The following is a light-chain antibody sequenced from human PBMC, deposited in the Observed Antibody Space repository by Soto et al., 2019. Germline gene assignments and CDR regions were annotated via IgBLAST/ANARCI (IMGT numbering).Light chain of an antibody. CDR1: NGDIASNS. J-gene: IGLJ2*01. CDR3: QSYDTTTVV. Sequence: LTQPHSVSESPGKTVIISCTRSNGDIASNSVQWYQQRPGSAPTTVIYENNRRPSGVPNRFSGSTDGSSNSASLTISGLQPEDEADYYCQSYDTTTVVFGGGTKLTVL. CDR2: ENN. V-gene: IGLV6-57*03.